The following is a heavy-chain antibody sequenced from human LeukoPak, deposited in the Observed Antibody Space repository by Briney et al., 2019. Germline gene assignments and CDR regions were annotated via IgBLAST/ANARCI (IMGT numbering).Heavy chain of an antibody. CDR2: ISSSSSYI. D-gene: IGHD4-17*01. V-gene: IGHV3-21*01. Sequence: GSLRLSCAASGFTFSSYSMNWVRQAPGKGLEGVSSISSSSSYIYYADSVKGRFTISRDNAKNSLYLQMNSLRAEDTAVYYCAREGATVTMDAFDIWGQGTMVTVSS. CDR1: GFTFSSYS. J-gene: IGHJ3*02. CDR3: AREGATVTMDAFDI.